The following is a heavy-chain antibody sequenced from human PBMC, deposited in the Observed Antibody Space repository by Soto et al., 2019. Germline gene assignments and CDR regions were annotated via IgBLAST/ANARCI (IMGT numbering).Heavy chain of an antibody. CDR1: GVTFCNAW. V-gene: IGHV3-15*01. Sequence: WGSPGLACAASGVTFCNAWMGGVRQEPGKGLEWVGRIKSKTDGGTTDYAAPVKGRFTISRDDSKNTLYLQMNSLKTEDTAVYYCTTDPFSHIVLMVYVQSLGYWGQGTLLTVSS. CDR2: IKSKTDGGTT. CDR3: TTDPFSHIVLMVYVQSLGY. D-gene: IGHD2-8*01. J-gene: IGHJ4*02.